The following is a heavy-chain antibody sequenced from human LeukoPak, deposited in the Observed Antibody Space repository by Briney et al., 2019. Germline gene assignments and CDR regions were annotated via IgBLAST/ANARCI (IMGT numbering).Heavy chain of an antibody. CDR1: GFTFSSYG. CDR2: ISYDGSNK. Sequence: GRSLRLFCAASGFTFSSYGMHWVRQAPGKGLVWVAVISYDGSNKYYADSVKGRFTISRDNSKNTLYLQMNSLRAEDTAVYYCAKGGYTVYYFDYWGQGTLVTVSS. J-gene: IGHJ4*02. CDR3: AKGGYTVYYFDY. D-gene: IGHD6-25*01. V-gene: IGHV3-30*18.